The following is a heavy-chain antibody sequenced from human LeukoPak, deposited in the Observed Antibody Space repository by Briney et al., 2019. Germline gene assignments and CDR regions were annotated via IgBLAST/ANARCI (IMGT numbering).Heavy chain of an antibody. J-gene: IGHJ4*02. CDR2: ISHDGDNT. CDR3: VRESCSGAICRGFLDY. CDR1: GFAFGSYA. V-gene: IGHV3-30-3*01. D-gene: IGHD2-15*01. Sequence: PGTSLRLSCEASGFAFGSYAMHWVRQAPGRGLEWVAVISHDGDNTNSGESVRGRFTLSRDNAENSLYLQMNSLRAEDMALYYCVRESCSGAICRGFLDYWGQGTLVTVSS.